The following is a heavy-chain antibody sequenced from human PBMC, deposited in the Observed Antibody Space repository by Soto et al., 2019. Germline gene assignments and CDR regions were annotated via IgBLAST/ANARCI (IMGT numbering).Heavy chain of an antibody. J-gene: IGHJ4*01. Sequence: TSDDLAMHRISKIPEKGLEWVSGINWKSDIGYADSVKGRFTISRDNAENSLYLQMNSLRAEDTAFYFCAISQKRGGSTTLIYRRHRTQVPVSS. CDR2: INWKSDI. V-gene: IGHV3-9*01. D-gene: IGHD1-26*01. CDR1: TSDDLA. CDR3: AISQKRGGSTTLIY.